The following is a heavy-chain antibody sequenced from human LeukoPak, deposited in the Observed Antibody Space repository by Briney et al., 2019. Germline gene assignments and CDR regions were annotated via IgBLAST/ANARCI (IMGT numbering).Heavy chain of an antibody. CDR3: ARATYDSPWDY. V-gene: IGHV4-34*01. J-gene: IGHJ4*02. D-gene: IGHD3-3*01. CDR2: INHSGST. Sequence: KPSETLSLTCAVYGGSFSGCYWSWIRQPPGKGLEWIGEINHSGSTNYNPSLKSRVTISVDTSKNQFSLKLSSVTAADTAVYYCARATYDSPWDYWGQGTLVTVSS. CDR1: GGSFSGCY.